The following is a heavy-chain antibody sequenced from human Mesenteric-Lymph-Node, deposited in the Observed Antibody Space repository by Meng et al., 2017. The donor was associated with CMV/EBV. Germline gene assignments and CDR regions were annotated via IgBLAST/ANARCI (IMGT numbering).Heavy chain of an antibody. V-gene: IGHV4-4*02. J-gene: IGHJ4*02. CDR3: AGVPRYSSGWYGRDDY. CDR1: GDSISSNYY. D-gene: IGHD6-19*01. CDR2: ISHSGSA. Sequence: GSLRLSCAVSGDSISSNYYWSWVRQPPGMGLGWIGEISHSGSANYNPSLKSRVTISVDTSKNQFSLKLSSVTAADTAMYYCAGVPRYSSGWYGRDDYWGQGTLVTVSS.